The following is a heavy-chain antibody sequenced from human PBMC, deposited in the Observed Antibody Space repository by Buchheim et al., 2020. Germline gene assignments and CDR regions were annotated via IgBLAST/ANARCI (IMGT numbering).Heavy chain of an antibody. CDR1: SGSVGSRTYH. Sequence: HVQLRESGPGLVKPSETLSLTCTVSSGSVGSRTYHWSWIRQPPGKGLEWIGLISYTESTNYSPSLKSRATISVDMSKNQFSLKLTSMTAADTAVYYCARDRAGDYDIMTGTYFYGMDVWGQGTT. CDR2: ISYTEST. CDR3: ARDRAGDYDIMTGTYFYGMDV. V-gene: IGHV4-61*01. D-gene: IGHD3-9*01. J-gene: IGHJ6*02.